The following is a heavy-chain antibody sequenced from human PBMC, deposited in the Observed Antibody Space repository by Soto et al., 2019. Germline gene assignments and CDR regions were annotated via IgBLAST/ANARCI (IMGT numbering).Heavy chain of an antibody. Sequence: GASVKVSCKASGYTFTSYYMHWVRQAPGQGLEWMGIINPSGGGTNYAQKFQGRVTMTRDTSISTAYMELSRLRSDDTAVYYCARNHYGSRALVWEPAYGMDVWGQGTTVTVSS. D-gene: IGHD3-10*01. CDR1: GYTFTSYY. V-gene: IGHV1-2*02. CDR2: INPSGGGT. CDR3: ARNHYGSRALVWEPAYGMDV. J-gene: IGHJ6*02.